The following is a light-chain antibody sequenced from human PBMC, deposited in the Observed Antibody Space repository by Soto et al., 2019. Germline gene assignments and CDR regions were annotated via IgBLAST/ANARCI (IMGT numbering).Light chain of an antibody. CDR2: KAS. CDR1: QSISSW. V-gene: IGKV1-5*03. Sequence: DIPLTQSPSTLSSSVGDRVTITCRASQSISSWLAWYQQKPGNAPTLLIYKASSLDSGVPSRSSGSRSGTKFTLATSSLQPDDFATYFCQQSFTFGPGTKVDIK. CDR3: QQSFT. J-gene: IGKJ3*01.